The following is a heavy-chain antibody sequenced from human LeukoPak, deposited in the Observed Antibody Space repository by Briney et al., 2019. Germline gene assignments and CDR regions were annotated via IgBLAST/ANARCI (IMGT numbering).Heavy chain of an antibody. CDR1: GGSISSTSYY. Sequence: SETLSLTCTVSGGSISSTSYYWGWIRQPPGKGLEWIGSIYYSGSTYSNPSLKSRVTIAVDTSKNQFSLKLSSVTAADTAVYYCARLAIYSSGEDYWGQGTLVTVSS. CDR2: IYYSGST. D-gene: IGHD6-19*01. V-gene: IGHV4-39*01. CDR3: ARLAIYSSGEDY. J-gene: IGHJ4*02.